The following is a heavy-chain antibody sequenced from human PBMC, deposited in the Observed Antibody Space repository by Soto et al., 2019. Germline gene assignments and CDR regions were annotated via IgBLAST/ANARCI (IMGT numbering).Heavy chain of an antibody. CDR2: IYYSGGT. D-gene: IGHD5-12*01. V-gene: IGHV4-59*01. J-gene: IGHJ6*02. Sequence: TLSLTCTVSGGSISGYYWIWIRQPPGKGLEWIGYIYYSGGTKYNTSLKSRVTISVDTSKNQFSLRLSSVTAADTAVYYCARDLGSGYDLAMDVWGQGTTVTVSS. CDR1: GGSISGYY. CDR3: ARDLGSGYDLAMDV.